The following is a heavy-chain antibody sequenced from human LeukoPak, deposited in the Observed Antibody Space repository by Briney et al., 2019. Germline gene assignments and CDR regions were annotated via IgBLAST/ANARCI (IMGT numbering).Heavy chain of an antibody. D-gene: IGHD3-22*01. CDR2: ISGSGGST. V-gene: IGHV3-23*01. Sequence: GGSLRLSCAASGFTFSSYAMSWVRQAPGKGLEWVSGISGSGGSTYYADSVKGRFTISRDNSKNTLYLQMNSLRAEDTAVYYCAKSWSRSTMTVVVTQGFDYWGQGTLVTVSS. J-gene: IGHJ4*02. CDR1: GFTFSSYA. CDR3: AKSWSRSTMTVVVTQGFDY.